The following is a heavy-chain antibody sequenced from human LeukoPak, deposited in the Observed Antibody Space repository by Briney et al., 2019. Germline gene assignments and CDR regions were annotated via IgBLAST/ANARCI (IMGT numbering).Heavy chain of an antibody. CDR2: ISAYNGNT. V-gene: IGHV1-18*01. Sequence: VASVKVSCKASGYTFTSYGISWARQAPGQGLEWMGWISAYNGNTNYAQKLQGRVTMTTDTSTSTAYMELRSLRSDDTAVYYCARDQIPDYYGSGSYLSYYYGMDVWGQGTTVTVSS. CDR1: GYTFTSYG. CDR3: ARDQIPDYYGSGSYLSYYYGMDV. D-gene: IGHD3-10*01. J-gene: IGHJ6*02.